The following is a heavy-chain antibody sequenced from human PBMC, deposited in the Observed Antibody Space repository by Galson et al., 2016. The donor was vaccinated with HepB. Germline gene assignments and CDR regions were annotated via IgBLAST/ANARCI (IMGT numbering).Heavy chain of an antibody. V-gene: IGHV1-3*01. CDR2: INADNGNT. Sequence: SVKVSCKASGYTFTTYAMHWVRQAPGQGLEWMGWINADNGNTKYSQKLQGRVTITRDTSASTAYMELSSLRSEDTAVYYCASGNYDSSGYYGQVFDYWGQGTLVTVSS. CDR3: ASGNYDSSGYYGQVFDY. CDR1: GYTFTTYA. J-gene: IGHJ4*02. D-gene: IGHD3-22*01.